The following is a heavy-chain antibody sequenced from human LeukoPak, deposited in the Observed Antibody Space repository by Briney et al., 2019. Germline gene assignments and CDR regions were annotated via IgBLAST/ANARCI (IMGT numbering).Heavy chain of an antibody. CDR2: INPNSGGT. V-gene: IGHV1-2*04. CDR1: GYTFTGCY. CDR3: ATDSTPMVRGIIIAFAY. D-gene: IGHD3-10*01. J-gene: IGHJ4*02. Sequence: ASAKVSCKASGYTFTGCYMHWVRQAPGRGLEWMGWINPNSGGTNYAQKFQGWVTITRDVSTNTAYMELSSLTSEDTAVYYCATDSTPMVRGIIIAFAYWGQGTQVTVSS.